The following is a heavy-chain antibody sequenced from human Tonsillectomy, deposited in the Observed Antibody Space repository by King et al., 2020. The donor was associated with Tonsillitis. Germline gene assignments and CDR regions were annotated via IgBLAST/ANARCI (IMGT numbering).Heavy chain of an antibody. V-gene: IGHV4-30-4*01. D-gene: IGHD3-22*01. CDR1: GGPITSGDFY. Sequence: QLQESGPGLVKPSQTLSLTCTVSGGPITSGDFYCSWIRQPPGKGREWIGYIFYSGSTYYNPSLKRRVNISIDTSKNQFSLKLSFFTAADTAVYYCARGFYYRNYYDSSGYDYWGQGTLVTVSS. CDR3: ARGFYYRNYYDSSGYDY. CDR2: IFYSGST. J-gene: IGHJ4*02.